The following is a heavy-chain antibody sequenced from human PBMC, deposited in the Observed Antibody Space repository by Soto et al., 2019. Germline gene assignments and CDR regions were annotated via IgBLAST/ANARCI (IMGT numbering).Heavy chain of an antibody. D-gene: IGHD6-13*01. CDR2: ISGSAGST. CDR3: AKAGGAAGTVDYFDY. CDR1: GFTFSNYA. J-gene: IGHJ4*02. V-gene: IGHV3-23*01. Sequence: GGSLRLSCAASGFTFSNYAINWVRQSPGKGLEWVSVISGSAGSTYYADSVKGRFTITRDNSKNTLYLQMNSLRAEDTAVYYCAKAGGAAGTVDYFDYWGQGTLVTASS.